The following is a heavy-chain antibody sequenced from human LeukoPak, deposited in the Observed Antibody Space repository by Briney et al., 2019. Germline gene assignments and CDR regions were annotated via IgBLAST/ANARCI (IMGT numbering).Heavy chain of an antibody. V-gene: IGHV3-66*02. CDR2: IYSGGST. CDR1: GFTVSSNY. D-gene: IGHD6-13*01. J-gene: IGHJ4*02. CDR3: ARDPGYSSSWYFFDY. Sequence: GGSLRLSCAASGFTVSSNYMSWVRQAPGKGLEWVSVIYSGGSTYYADSVKGRFTISRDNSKNTLYLQMNSLRAEDTAVYYCARDPGYSSSWYFFDYWGQGTLVTVSS.